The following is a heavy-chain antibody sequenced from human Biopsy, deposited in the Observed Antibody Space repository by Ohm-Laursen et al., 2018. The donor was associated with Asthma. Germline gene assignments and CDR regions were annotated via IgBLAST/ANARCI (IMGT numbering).Heavy chain of an antibody. V-gene: IGHV1-69*04. D-gene: IGHD3-22*01. CDR1: GGSFSNFA. Sequence: SSVKVSCKASGGSFSNFAFSWVRQAPGHGLEWMGTILTKFDITSYAEKFQGRVTITADKSTSTTYMELSRLRSEDTAVDYCARSYDTDSYPVLVLDYWGQGTLVTVSS. J-gene: IGHJ4*02. CDR2: ILTKFDIT. CDR3: ARSYDTDSYPVLVLDY.